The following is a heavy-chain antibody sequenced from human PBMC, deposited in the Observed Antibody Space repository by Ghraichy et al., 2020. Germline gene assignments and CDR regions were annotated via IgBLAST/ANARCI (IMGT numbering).Heavy chain of an antibody. CDR3: ASATTERNHLSAFDY. CDR2: IYYSGST. Sequence: SETLSLTCTVSGGSISSGDYYWSWIRQPPGKGLEWIGYIYYSGSTYYNPSLKSRVTISVDTSKNQFSLKLSSVTAADTAVYYCASATTERNHLSAFDYWGQGTLVTVSS. D-gene: IGHD1-1*01. V-gene: IGHV4-30-4*08. J-gene: IGHJ4*02. CDR1: GGSISSGDYY.